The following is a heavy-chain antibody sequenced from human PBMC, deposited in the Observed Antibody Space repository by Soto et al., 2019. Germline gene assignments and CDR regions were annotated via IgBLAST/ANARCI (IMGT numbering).Heavy chain of an antibody. CDR3: ARLLYFYDSRAQPRAFDI. V-gene: IGHV1-69*13. CDR2: IIPIFGTA. CDR1: GGTFSSYA. J-gene: IGHJ3*02. D-gene: IGHD3-22*01. Sequence: SVKVYCKASGGTFSSYAISWVRQAPGQGLEWMGGIIPIFGTANYAQKFQGRVTITADESTSTAYMELSSLRSEDTAVYYCARLLYFYDSRAQPRAFDIRGPGTMLTVS.